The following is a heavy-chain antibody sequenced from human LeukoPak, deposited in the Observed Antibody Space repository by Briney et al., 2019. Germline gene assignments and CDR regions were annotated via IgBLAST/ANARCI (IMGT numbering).Heavy chain of an antibody. CDR1: GFTFSGYW. J-gene: IGHJ1*01. CDR2: INQDGGEK. V-gene: IGHV3-7*01. D-gene: IGHD6-13*01. CDR3: ARESTAGYNSSWYGFRN. Sequence: GWSLRLSCAASGFTFSGYWMSWVRQAPGKGLEGVANINQDGGEKYYVDSVKGRFTISRDNDKNSLFLQMGSLRVEDTAVYYCARESTAGYNSSWYGFRNWGQGTLVSVSS.